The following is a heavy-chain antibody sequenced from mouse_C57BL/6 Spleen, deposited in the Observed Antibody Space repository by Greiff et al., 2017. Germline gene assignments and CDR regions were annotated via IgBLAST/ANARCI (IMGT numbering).Heavy chain of an antibody. Sequence: DVKLVESGGGLVKPGGSLKLSCAASGFTFSDYGMHWVRQAPEKGLEWVAYISSGSSTIYYADTVKGRFTISRDNAKNTLFLQMTSLRSEDTAMYYCARSYYGSRKLDYWGQGTTLTVSS. D-gene: IGHD1-1*01. V-gene: IGHV5-17*01. CDR1: GFTFSDYG. CDR3: ARSYYGSRKLDY. CDR2: ISSGSSTI. J-gene: IGHJ2*01.